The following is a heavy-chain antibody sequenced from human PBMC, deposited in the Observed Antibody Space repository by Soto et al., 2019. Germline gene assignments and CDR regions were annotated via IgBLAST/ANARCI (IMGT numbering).Heavy chain of an antibody. D-gene: IGHD3-22*01. CDR2: TYYRSKWYN. J-gene: IGHJ3*02. Sequence: PLQPLSLTCAIYGDGVSSKSAAWNWISQSPSRGLEWLGRTYYRSKWYNDYAVSVKSRITISPDTSKNQFSLQLNSVTPEDTAVYYCARDTYDSSGYGIWGQGTMVTVSS. V-gene: IGHV6-1*01. CDR3: ARDTYDSSGYGI. CDR1: GDGVSSKSAA.